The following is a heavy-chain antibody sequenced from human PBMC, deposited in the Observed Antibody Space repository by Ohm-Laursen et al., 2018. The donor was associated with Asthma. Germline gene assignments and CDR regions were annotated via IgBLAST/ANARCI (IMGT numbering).Heavy chain of an antibody. CDR2: IYSSANT. D-gene: IGHD3-16*02. Sequence: SVTLSLTCTVSGGSISTSSYYWGWIRQPPGKGLEWVGSIYSSANTYSNPSLKSRVTISVDTSKNHFSRKLNSVTAADTAVYYCARERASGVGVIGYWGQGTLVTVSS. V-gene: IGHV4-39*02. CDR1: GGSISTSSYY. J-gene: IGHJ4*02. CDR3: ARERASGVGVIGY.